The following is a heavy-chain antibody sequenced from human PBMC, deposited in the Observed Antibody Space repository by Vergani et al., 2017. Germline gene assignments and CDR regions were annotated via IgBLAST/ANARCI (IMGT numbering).Heavy chain of an antibody. V-gene: IGHV3-48*04. J-gene: IGHJ4*02. Sequence: EVQLVESGGGLVQPGGSLRLSCAASGFTFSSYSMNWVRQAPGKGLEWVSYISSSSSTIYYADSVKGRFTISRDNAKNSLYLQMNSLRAEDTAVYYCARDIGRAGGYSYGYDYWGQGTLVTVSS. CDR3: ARDIGRAGGYSYGYDY. CDR1: GFTFSSYS. D-gene: IGHD5-18*01. CDR2: ISSSSSTI.